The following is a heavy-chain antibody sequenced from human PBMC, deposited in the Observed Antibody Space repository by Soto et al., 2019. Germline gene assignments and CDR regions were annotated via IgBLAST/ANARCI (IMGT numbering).Heavy chain of an antibody. V-gene: IGHV3-33*01. J-gene: IGHJ4*02. CDR3: AAWAEGATEVH. CDR2: IWYDASKQ. CDR1: GFSFSVYG. Sequence: QVQLVESGGGVVQPGRSLRLSCETSGFSFSVYGMHWVRQAPDKGLEWVAVIWYDASKQFYAASVEGRFTISRDNSKAILYLQMNSLRAEDTAVYYCAAWAEGATEVHWGQGTLVTVSS. D-gene: IGHD2-15*01.